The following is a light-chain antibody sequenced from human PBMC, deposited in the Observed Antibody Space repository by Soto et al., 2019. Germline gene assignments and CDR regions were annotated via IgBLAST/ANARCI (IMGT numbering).Light chain of an antibody. CDR2: GAS. CDR3: QQYNSWPRT. V-gene: IGKV3-15*01. CDR1: QSVSTN. Sequence: IVLSQSPATLSVSPGASATLSCRASQSVSTNLAWYQQKPGQVPRVLIYGASTRATEIPARFSGSGSGTEFTLTIDSLQSEDFAVYYCQQYNSWPRTFGQGTKVDIK. J-gene: IGKJ1*01.